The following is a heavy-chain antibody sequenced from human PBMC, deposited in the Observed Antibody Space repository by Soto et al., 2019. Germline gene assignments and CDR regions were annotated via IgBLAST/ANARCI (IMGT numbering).Heavy chain of an antibody. Sequence: QVQLVQSGAEVKKPGASVKVSCKTSGYTFTSYHISWGRQAPGQGLEWMGWISAYNTNTNYAQKFQGRVTMTTDTLTSTAYLELRSLRSDDTAVYYCARDTPPTDYWGQGTLVTVSS. CDR1: GYTFTSYH. CDR2: ISAYNTNT. CDR3: ARDTPPTDY. J-gene: IGHJ4*02. V-gene: IGHV1-18*01.